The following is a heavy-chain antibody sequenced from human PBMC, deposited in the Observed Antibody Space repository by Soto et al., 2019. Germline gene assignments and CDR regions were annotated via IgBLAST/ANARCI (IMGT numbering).Heavy chain of an antibody. CDR2: ISYDETNK. CDR3: ARGASDFWGGYPEIHYFDS. J-gene: IGHJ4*02. CDR1: EFTFSTYP. Sequence: QVLLVESGGGVVQPGRSLRLSCAASEFTFSTYPMHWVRQAPGKGLEWVAVISYDETNKYYADSVKGRFTISRDNSKNTLYLQMNSLRADDTAVYYCARGASDFWGGYPEIHYFDSWGQGTLVTVSS. V-gene: IGHV3-30-3*01. D-gene: IGHD3-3*01.